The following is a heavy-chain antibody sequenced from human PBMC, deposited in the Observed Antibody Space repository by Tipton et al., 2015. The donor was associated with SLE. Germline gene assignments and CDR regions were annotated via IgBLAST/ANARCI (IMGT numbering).Heavy chain of an antibody. CDR3: ARVSPVLLGSFGDFDQ. D-gene: IGHD3-10*01. CDR2: IYHSGSS. V-gene: IGHV4-59*08. Sequence: TLSLTCTVSGGSISFDYWSWIRQPPGKGLEWIANIYHSGSSYYNPSLKSRVTISVDTSKNQFSLKLSSVTAADTAVYYCARVSPVLLGSFGDFDQWGQGTLVTVSS. J-gene: IGHJ5*02. CDR1: GGSISFDY.